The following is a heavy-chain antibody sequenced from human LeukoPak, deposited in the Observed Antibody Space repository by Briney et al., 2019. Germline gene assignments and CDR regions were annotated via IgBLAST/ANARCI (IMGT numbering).Heavy chain of an antibody. D-gene: IGHD6-13*01. Sequence: SETLSLTCTVSGDSISSSSYYWGWIRQPPGKGLEWIGSIYYSGRTYYNPSLKSRVTISVDTSKNQFSLRLSSVTAADTALYYCAVGMDTSSPSADLWGQGTLVTVSS. J-gene: IGHJ5*02. CDR3: AVGMDTSSPSADL. V-gene: IGHV4-39*01. CDR1: GDSISSSSYY. CDR2: IYYSGRT.